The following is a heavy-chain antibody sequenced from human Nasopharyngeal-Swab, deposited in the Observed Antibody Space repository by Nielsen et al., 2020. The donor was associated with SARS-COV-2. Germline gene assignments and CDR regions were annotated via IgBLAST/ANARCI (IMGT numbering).Heavy chain of an antibody. J-gene: IGHJ4*02. CDR3: ARGSVYQTLVY. V-gene: IGHV3-21*01. CDR2: ISGTSTEI. Sequence: GRSLKISCAASGFTFSPYYMIWARQAPGQGLEWVSSISGTSTEIHYADSVKGRFTISRDNAKNSLYLQMNSLTVEDTAVYYCARGSVYQTLVYWGQGTLVIVSS. CDR1: GFTFSPYY. D-gene: IGHD3-10*01.